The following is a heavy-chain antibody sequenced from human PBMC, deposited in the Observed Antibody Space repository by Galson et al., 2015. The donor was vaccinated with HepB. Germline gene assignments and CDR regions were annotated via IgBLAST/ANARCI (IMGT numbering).Heavy chain of an antibody. CDR3: TRGRSGNYLSPLDH. J-gene: IGHJ4*02. Sequence: SVKVSCKASGYTFPTYDINWVRQAPGQGLEWMGWMNPKSGNTGYAPKFQGRVSMTRNTSISTASMELGSLRSEDTAVYFCTRGRSGNYLSPLDHWGQGTLVTVSS. CDR2: MNPKSGNT. V-gene: IGHV1-8*01. D-gene: IGHD3-16*02. CDR1: GYTFPTYD.